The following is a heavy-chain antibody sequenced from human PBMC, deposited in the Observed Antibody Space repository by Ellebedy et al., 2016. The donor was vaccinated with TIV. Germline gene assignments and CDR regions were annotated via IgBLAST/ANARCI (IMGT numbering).Heavy chain of an antibody. D-gene: IGHD3-16*01. Sequence: PGGSLRLSCAAPGVTVSSNHMNWVRQAPGKGLEWVSVLQSGGTTHYADSVKGRFTISRDNSKNTLYLQMNSLRAEDTAVYYCARDIWPFYLDCWGQGTLVTVSS. CDR2: LQSGGTT. J-gene: IGHJ4*02. CDR1: GVTVSSNH. V-gene: IGHV3-66*01. CDR3: ARDIWPFYLDC.